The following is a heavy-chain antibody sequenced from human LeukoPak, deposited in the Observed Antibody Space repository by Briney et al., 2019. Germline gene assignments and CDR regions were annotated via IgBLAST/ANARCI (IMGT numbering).Heavy chain of an antibody. J-gene: IGHJ4*02. CDR2: IDPSDSYT. V-gene: IGHV5-10-1*01. CDR1: GYSFTSYW. D-gene: IGHD6-13*01. CDR3: ASSKSVIAAAGTADY. Sequence: GESLKISCKGSGYSFTSYWISWVRQMPGKGLGWMGRIDPSDSYTNYSPSFQGHVTISADKSISTAYLQWSSLKASDTAMYYCASSKSVIAAAGTADYWGQGTLVTVSS.